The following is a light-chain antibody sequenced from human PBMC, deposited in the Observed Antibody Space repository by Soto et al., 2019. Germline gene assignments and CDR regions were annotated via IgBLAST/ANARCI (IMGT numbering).Light chain of an antibody. CDR2: EVT. CDR1: SSDVGGYNY. J-gene: IGLJ1*01. V-gene: IGLV2-8*01. CDR3: CSHAGDNTYV. Sequence: QSVLTQPPSASGSPAQSVTMSCTGTSSDVGGYNYVSWYQQHPGKAPKLMIYEVTKRPSGVPDRFSGSKSGNTASLTVSGLQAEDEADYFCCSHAGDNTYVFGTGTKVTVL.